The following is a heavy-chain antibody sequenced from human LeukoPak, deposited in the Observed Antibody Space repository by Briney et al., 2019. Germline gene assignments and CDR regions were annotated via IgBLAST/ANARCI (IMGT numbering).Heavy chain of an antibody. CDR3: ARDQPAARRWFDP. D-gene: IGHD2-2*01. V-gene: IGHV4-38-2*02. CDR1: GYPISGGHY. Sequence: PSETLSLTCAVSGYPISGGHYWGWSRQPPGKGLEWIGSIFHSGATYYNPSLKTRVTMSVDKSKNQFSLSLASVTAADTAIYYCARDQPAARRWFDPWGQGTLVTVSS. J-gene: IGHJ5*02. CDR2: IFHSGAT.